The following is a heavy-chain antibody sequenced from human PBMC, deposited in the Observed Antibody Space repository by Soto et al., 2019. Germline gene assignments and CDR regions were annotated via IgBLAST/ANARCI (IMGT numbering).Heavy chain of an antibody. D-gene: IGHD5-18*01. Sequence: QVQLQESGPGLVKPSQTLSLTCTVSGGSISSGGYYWSWIRQHPGKGLEWIGYIYYSGSTYYNPSLKSRVTISVDTSKNQFSLKLSSVTAADTAVYYCARDQSHQPGYSPKYNWFDPWGQGTLVTVSS. CDR1: GGSISSGGYY. V-gene: IGHV4-31*03. CDR2: IYYSGST. CDR3: ARDQSHQPGYSPKYNWFDP. J-gene: IGHJ5*02.